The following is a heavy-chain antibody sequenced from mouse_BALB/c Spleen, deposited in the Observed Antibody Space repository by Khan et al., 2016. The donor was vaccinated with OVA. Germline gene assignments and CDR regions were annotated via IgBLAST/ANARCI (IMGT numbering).Heavy chain of an antibody. CDR3: ARSTYRYACVY. J-gene: IGHJ3*01. Sequence: EVQLVESGPSLVKPSQTLSLTCSVTGDSITSGYWSWIRKFPGNKLEYMGYMIYTGYTYYNPSLKSRISITRHTSKNLYYLQLNSLTTEDTATYYWARSTYRYACVYWGQGTLVTVSA. CDR2: MIYTGYT. CDR1: GDSITSGY. V-gene: IGHV3-8*02. D-gene: IGHD2-14*01.